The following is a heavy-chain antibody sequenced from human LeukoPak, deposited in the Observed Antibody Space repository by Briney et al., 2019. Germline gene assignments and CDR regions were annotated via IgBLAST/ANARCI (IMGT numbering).Heavy chain of an antibody. Sequence: SETLSLTCTVSGGSISSYYWSWIRQPPGKGLEWIGYIYYSGSTNYNPSLKSRVTISVDTSKNQLSLKLSSVTTADTAVYYCANTAVAGRIGWFDPWGQGTLVTVSS. CDR3: ANTAVAGRIGWFDP. CDR1: GGSISSYY. CDR2: IYYSGST. J-gene: IGHJ5*02. D-gene: IGHD6-19*01. V-gene: IGHV4-59*01.